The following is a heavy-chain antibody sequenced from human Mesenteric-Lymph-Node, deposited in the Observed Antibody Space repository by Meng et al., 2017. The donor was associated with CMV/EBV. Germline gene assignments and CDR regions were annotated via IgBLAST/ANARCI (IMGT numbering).Heavy chain of an antibody. V-gene: IGHV3-7*03. CDR3: ARDSMKGGGFDY. J-gene: IGHJ4*02. D-gene: IGHD3-10*01. CDR2: INQNGDGE. Sequence: GGSLRLSCAASGFTFSSHWMSWVRQAPGKGLEWVANINQNGDGEHFVDSLKGRFTISRDDSNNSLYLQMNSLKTEDAAVYLCARDSMKGGGFDYWGRGTLVTVSS. CDR1: GFTFSSHW.